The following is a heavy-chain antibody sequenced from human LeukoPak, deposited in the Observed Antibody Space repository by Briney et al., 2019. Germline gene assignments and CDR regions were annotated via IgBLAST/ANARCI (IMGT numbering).Heavy chain of an antibody. CDR2: IYPGDSDT. D-gene: IGHD5-18*01. CDR1: GYSFTSCW. V-gene: IGHV5-51*01. J-gene: IGHJ4*02. CDR3: ARVDTAMVTGSDY. Sequence: HGESLKIFCKGSGYSFTSCWIGWVRQMPGKGLEWMGIIYPGDSDTRYSPSFQGQVTISADKSISTAYLQWSSLKASDTAMYYCARVDTAMVTGSDYWGQGTLVTVSS.